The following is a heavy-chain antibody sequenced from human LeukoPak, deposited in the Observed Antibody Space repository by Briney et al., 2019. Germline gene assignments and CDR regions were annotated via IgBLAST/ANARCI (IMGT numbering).Heavy chain of an antibody. CDR3: ATTISGSYFIADYYYMDV. Sequence: GGSLRLSCAASGFTVSSNYMSWVRQAPGKGLEWVSVIYSGGSTYYADSVKGRFTISRDNSKNTLYLQMNSLRAEDTAVYYCATTISGSYFIADYYYMDVWGKGTTVTVSS. CDR1: GFTVSSNY. V-gene: IGHV3-53*01. D-gene: IGHD1-26*01. CDR2: IYSGGST. J-gene: IGHJ6*03.